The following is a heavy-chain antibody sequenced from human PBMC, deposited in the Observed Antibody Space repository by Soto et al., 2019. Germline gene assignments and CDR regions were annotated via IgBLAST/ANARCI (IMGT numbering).Heavy chain of an antibody. J-gene: IGHJ5*02. Sequence: QVQLVESGGGVVQPGRSLRLSCAASGFTFSSYGMHWVRQAPGKGLEWVAVISYDGSNKYYADSVKGRFTISRDNSENTLYLQRNSLRAEDTAVYYCANDSSGYYDNWFDPWGQGTLVTVSS. D-gene: IGHD3-22*01. CDR2: ISYDGSNK. CDR3: ANDSSGYYDNWFDP. CDR1: GFTFSSYG. V-gene: IGHV3-30*18.